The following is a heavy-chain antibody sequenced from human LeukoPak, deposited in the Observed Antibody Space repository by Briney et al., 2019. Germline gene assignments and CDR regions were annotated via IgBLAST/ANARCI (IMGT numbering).Heavy chain of an antibody. CDR2: IYYSGST. CDR1: GGSISSGGYY. D-gene: IGHD6-19*01. Sequence: PSETLSLTCTVSGGSISSGGYYWSWIRQHPGKGLEWIGYIYYSGSTYYNPSLKSRVTISVDTSKNQFSLKLSSVTAADTAVYYCARDTSGSGYWFDPWGQGTMVTVSS. J-gene: IGHJ5*02. CDR3: ARDTSGSGYWFDP. V-gene: IGHV4-31*03.